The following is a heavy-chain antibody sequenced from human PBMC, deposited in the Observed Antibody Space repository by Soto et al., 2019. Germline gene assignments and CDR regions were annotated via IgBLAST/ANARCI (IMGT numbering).Heavy chain of an antibody. Sequence: EVQLVESGGGLVQPGGSLRLSCAASGFTFSNAWMSWVRQAPGKGLEWVGRIKSKTDGGTTDYAAPVKGRFTISRDDSKYTLYLQMTSLKTENTAVYYCTTEVAAAPTSYYFDYWGQGTLVTVCS. D-gene: IGHD6-13*01. V-gene: IGHV3-15*01. J-gene: IGHJ4*02. CDR2: IKSKTDGGTT. CDR1: GFTFSNAW. CDR3: TTEVAAAPTSYYFDY.